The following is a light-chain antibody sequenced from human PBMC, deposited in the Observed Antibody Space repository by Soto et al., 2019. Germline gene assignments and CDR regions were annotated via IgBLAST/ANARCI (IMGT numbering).Light chain of an antibody. CDR1: QSINSD. CDR2: GAS. Sequence: EIVMTQSPATLSVSPGETTRLSCMASQSINSDVAWYQQKVGQTPRLLIHGASTRATGIAARFSGSGSGTEFTLTISSLQSEDFALYYCQQYNNWPPWTFGQGTKVDIK. J-gene: IGKJ1*01. CDR3: QQYNNWPPWT. V-gene: IGKV3D-15*01.